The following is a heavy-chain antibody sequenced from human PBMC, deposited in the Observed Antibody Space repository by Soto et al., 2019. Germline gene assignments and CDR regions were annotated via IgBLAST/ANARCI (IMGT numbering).Heavy chain of an antibody. J-gene: IGHJ6*02. D-gene: IGHD4-17*01. CDR1: GFTFSSYG. CDR3: AKDTWVTVTTNGGYYYYGMDV. CDR2: ISYDGSNK. V-gene: IGHV3-30*18. Sequence: GGSLRLSCAASGFTFSSYGMHWVRQAPGMGLEWVAVISYDGSNKYYADSVKGRFTISRDNSKNTLYLQMNSLRAEDTAVYYCAKDTWVTVTTNGGYYYYGMDVWGQGTTVTVSS.